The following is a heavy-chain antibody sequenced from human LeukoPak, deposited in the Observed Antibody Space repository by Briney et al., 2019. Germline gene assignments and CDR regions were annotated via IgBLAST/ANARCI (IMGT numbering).Heavy chain of an antibody. D-gene: IGHD3-9*01. CDR2: IRSKAYGGTT. CDR1: GFTFGDYA. CDR3: TRRVLRYPSRFDP. J-gene: IGHJ5*02. Sequence: PGGSLRLSCTASGFTFGDYAMNWVRQAPGKGLEWVGFIRSKAYGGTTEYAASVKGRFTISRDDSKSIAYLQMNSLKTEDTAVYYCTRRVLRYPSRFDPWGQGTLVTVSS. V-gene: IGHV3-49*04.